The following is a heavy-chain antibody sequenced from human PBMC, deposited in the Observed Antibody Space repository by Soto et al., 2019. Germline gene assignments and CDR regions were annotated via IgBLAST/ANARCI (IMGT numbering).Heavy chain of an antibody. CDR2: ISYDGSNK. CDR1: GFTFSSYG. D-gene: IGHD3-10*01. Sequence: GGSLRLSCAASGFTFSSYGMHWVRQAPGKGLEWVAVISYDGSNKYYADSVKGRFTISRDNSKNTLYLQMNSLRAEDTAVYYCARGQYYYGSGSYYDYYYYGMDVWGQGTTVTVSS. J-gene: IGHJ6*02. V-gene: IGHV3-30*03. CDR3: ARGQYYYGSGSYYDYYYYGMDV.